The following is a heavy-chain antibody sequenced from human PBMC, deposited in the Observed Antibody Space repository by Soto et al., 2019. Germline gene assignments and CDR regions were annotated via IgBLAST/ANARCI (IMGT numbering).Heavy chain of an antibody. CDR3: ARDSESGSRLV. CDR1: GGTFSSYA. V-gene: IGHV1-69*05. J-gene: IGHJ4*02. CDR2: IIPIFGTA. D-gene: IGHD1-26*01. Sequence: QVQLVQSGAEVKKPGSSVKVSCKASGGTFSSYAISWVRQAPGQGLVWMGGIIPIFGTANYAQKFQGIAMISPGESTSTVYEELSRLRSEDTAVYYCARDSESGSRLVWGQGTLVTVSS.